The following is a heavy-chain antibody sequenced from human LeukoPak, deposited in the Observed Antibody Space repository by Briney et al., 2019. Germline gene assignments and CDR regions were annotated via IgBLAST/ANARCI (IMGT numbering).Heavy chain of an antibody. J-gene: IGHJ4*02. CDR3: ARGSATFSY. D-gene: IGHD2-15*01. Sequence: PSETLSLTCTVSGGSISSYYWSWIRQPPGKGLEWIGYIYYSGSTNYNPSLKSRVTISVDTSKNQFSLKLSSVTAADTAVYYCARGSATFSYWGQGTLVTVSS. V-gene: IGHV4-59*01. CDR2: IYYSGST. CDR1: GGSISSYY.